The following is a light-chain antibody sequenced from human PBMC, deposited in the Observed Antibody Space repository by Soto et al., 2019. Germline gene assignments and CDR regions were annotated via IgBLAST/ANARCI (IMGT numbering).Light chain of an antibody. CDR3: QQSHSAVWT. V-gene: IGKV1-39*01. J-gene: IGKJ1*01. CDR2: DAS. Sequence: DIRLTQSPSSLSASLGDRDTITCRASQSISTFLSWYQHRRGEAPRLLIYDASSLQSGVPARFSGGGSGTEFTLTISSLQPEDLATYYCQQSHSAVWTFGQGTKVEI. CDR1: QSISTF.